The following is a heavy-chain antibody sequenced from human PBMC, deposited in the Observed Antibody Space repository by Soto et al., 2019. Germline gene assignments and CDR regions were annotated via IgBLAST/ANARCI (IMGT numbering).Heavy chain of an antibody. CDR2: MNPNSGNT. J-gene: IGHJ6*02. CDR3: ARGLSSSWYAQYYYYYGMDV. V-gene: IGHV1-8*01. CDR1: GYTFTSYD. Sequence: ASVQVSCKASGYTFTSYDINWVRQATGQGLEWMGWMNPNSGNTGYAQKFQGRVTMTRNTSISTAYMELSSLRSEDTAVYYCARGLSSSWYAQYYYYYGMDVWGQGTTVTVSS. D-gene: IGHD6-13*01.